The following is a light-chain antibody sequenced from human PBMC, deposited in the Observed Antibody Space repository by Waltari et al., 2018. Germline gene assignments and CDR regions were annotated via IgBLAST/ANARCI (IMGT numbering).Light chain of an antibody. CDR2: SNN. J-gene: IGLJ2*01. V-gene: IGLV1-44*01. CDR3: AAWDDSMNGHVV. CDR1: TSNIGRNV. Sequence: QSVLTQPPSASGTPGQRVTISVSGRTSNIGRNVVNVYQQVPGTAPKDLIYSNNRRPSGVPDRFSGSKSGTSASLAISGLQSEDEADYYCAAWDDSMNGHVVYGGGTKLTVL.